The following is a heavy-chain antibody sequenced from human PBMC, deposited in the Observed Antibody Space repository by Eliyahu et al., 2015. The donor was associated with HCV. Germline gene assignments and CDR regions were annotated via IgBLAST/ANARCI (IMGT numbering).Heavy chain of an antibody. Sequence: EVQLVDSGGGLVQPGRSXRLSCRXSGFTFGNYAMSWFRQAPGKGLEXLGFIRIKPYGGTTEYAASVKGRFSISRDDSKNIAYLQMDSLKTEDTAVYYCSRFLYDFWSGYPGYFDYWGQGTLVTVSS. CDR1: GFTFGNYA. CDR2: IRIKPYGGTT. V-gene: IGHV3-49*03. CDR3: SRFLYDFWSGYPGYFDY. D-gene: IGHD3-3*01. J-gene: IGHJ4*02.